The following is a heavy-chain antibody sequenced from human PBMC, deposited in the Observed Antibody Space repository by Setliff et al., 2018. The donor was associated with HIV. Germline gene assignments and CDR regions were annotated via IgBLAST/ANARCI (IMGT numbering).Heavy chain of an antibody. Sequence: ASVKVSCKASGYTFTSYGISWVRQAPGQGLEWMGWISAYNGNTNYAQKFQGRVTITADESTSTAYMELSSLRSEDTAVYYCARDLTAMVTVDYWGQGTLVTVSS. J-gene: IGHJ4*02. CDR2: ISAYNGNT. CDR3: ARDLTAMVTVDY. D-gene: IGHD5-18*01. V-gene: IGHV1-18*01. CDR1: GYTFTSYG.